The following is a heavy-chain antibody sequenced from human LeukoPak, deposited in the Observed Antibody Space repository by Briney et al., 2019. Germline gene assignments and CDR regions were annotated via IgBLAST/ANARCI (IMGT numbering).Heavy chain of an antibody. D-gene: IGHD3-22*01. CDR2: MNPNSGNT. V-gene: IGHV1-8*01. J-gene: IGHJ4*02. Sequence: GASVKVSCKASGYTFTSYDINWVRQATGQGLEWMGWMNPNSGNTGYAQKLQGRVTMTTDTSTSTAYMELRSLRSDDTAVYYCARGPPYYYDKPLYYFDYWGQGTLVTVSS. CDR3: ARGPPYYYDKPLYYFDY. CDR1: GYTFTSYD.